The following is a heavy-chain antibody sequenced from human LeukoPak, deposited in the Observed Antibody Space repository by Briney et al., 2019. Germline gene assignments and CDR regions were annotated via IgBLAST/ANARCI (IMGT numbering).Heavy chain of an antibody. CDR3: ARESIAVAGHFDY. CDR1: GYILTSYN. Sequence: ASVKVSCKASGYILTSYNMYWVRQAPGQGLEWMGIINPSGGSTSYAQKFQGRVTITRDTSTSTVYMELSSLRSEDTAVYYCARESIAVAGHFDYWGQGTLVTVSS. CDR2: INPSGGST. D-gene: IGHD6-19*01. V-gene: IGHV1-46*01. J-gene: IGHJ4*02.